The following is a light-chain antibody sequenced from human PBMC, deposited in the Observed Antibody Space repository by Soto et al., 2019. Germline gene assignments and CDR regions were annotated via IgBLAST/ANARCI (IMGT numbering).Light chain of an antibody. CDR2: DVS. Sequence: QSALTQPASVSGSPEQSITIPCTGTSSDFGGYNYVSWYQQHPGKAPKLMIYDVSNRPSGVSNRFSGSKSGNTASLTISGLQAEDEADYYCSSYTSSSTYVVFGGGTKLTVL. J-gene: IGLJ2*01. V-gene: IGLV2-14*01. CDR3: SSYTSSSTYVV. CDR1: SSDFGGYNY.